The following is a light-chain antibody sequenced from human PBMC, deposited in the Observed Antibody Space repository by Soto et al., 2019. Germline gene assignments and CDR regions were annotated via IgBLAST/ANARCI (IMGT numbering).Light chain of an antibody. CDR1: QSISSY. V-gene: IGKV1-39*01. Sequence: DIQITQSPSSLSASVGDRVTITCGASQSISSYLNWYQQKQGKAPKLLIYAASSLQSGVPSRFSGSGSGTDGTITIRSLQPEDGETYDGQQSYSTPRTFGQGNKVDIK. J-gene: IGKJ1*01. CDR2: AAS. CDR3: QQSYSTPRT.